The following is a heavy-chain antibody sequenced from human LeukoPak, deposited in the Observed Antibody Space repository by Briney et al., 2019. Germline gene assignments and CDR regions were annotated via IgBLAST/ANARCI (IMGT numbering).Heavy chain of an antibody. CDR3: AKTTYYDFWSGYYFDY. CDR1: GFTFDDYA. V-gene: IGHV3-9*01. CDR2: ISWNSGSI. J-gene: IGHJ4*02. Sequence: PGRSLRLSCAASGFTFDDYAMPWVRQAPGKGLEWISGISWNSGSIGYADSVKGRFTISRDNAKNSLYLQMNSLRAEDTALYYCAKTTYYDFWSGYYFDYWGQGTLVSVSS. D-gene: IGHD3-3*01.